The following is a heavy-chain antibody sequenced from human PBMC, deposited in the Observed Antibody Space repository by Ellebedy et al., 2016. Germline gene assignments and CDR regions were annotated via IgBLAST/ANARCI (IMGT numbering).Heavy chain of an antibody. CDR3: ARGYCSSWSPLDY. J-gene: IGHJ4*02. Sequence: SETLSLTCTVSGGSISSYYWSWIRQPPGKGLEWIGYIYYSGYTTYNPYLKSRVTISLDTSKIQFSLKLASVTAADTAVYYCARGYCSSWSPLDYWGQGTLVTVSS. CDR2: IYYSGYT. V-gene: IGHV4-59*01. D-gene: IGHD6-13*01. CDR1: GGSISSYY.